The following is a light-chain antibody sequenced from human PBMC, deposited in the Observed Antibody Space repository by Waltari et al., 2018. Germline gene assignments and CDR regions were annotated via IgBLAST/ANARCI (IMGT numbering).Light chain of an antibody. CDR2: ACS. V-gene: IGLV2-23*03. J-gene: IGLJ2*01. CDR3: CSYAGSDTFVV. Sequence: RYTQNPGKDPHLRSYACSHRPLGVSVRFSGSKSGNTASLTISGLQAEDEADYYCCSYAGSDTFVVLGGGTKLTVL.